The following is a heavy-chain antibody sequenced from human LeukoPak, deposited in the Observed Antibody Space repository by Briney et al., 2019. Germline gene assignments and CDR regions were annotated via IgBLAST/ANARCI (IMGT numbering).Heavy chain of an antibody. D-gene: IGHD4-17*01. V-gene: IGHV3-21*01. J-gene: IGHJ3*02. CDR2: ISNSGTYK. CDR3: ARDDYGDPNDAFDI. CDR1: GFIFSSYS. Sequence: GGSLRLSCAASGFIFSSYSMNWVRQAPGKGLEWLSSISNSGTYKYYADSVRGRFTISRDNAKNSLYLQMSSLRAEDTAVYYCARDDYGDPNDAFDIWGQGTMVTVSS.